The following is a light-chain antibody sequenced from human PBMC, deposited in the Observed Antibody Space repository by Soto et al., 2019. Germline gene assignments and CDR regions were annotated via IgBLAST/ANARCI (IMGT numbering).Light chain of an antibody. CDR3: ATWDDILSAAG. CDR1: SSNIGNNY. CDR2: DNN. Sequence: QSVLTQPPSVSAAPGQTVTISCSGTSSNIGNNYVSWYQHLPGTAPKLLISDNNNRPSGIPDRFSGSKSGTSATLAITGLQTGDEADYYCATWDDILSAAGFGPGTKVTVL. V-gene: IGLV1-51*01. J-gene: IGLJ1*01.